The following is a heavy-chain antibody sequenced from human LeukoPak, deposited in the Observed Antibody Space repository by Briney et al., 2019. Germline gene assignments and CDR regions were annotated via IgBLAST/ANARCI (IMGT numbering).Heavy chain of an antibody. CDR3: ASARVTAYVWGSRTVDI. CDR1: GFTFSSDA. V-gene: IGHV3-23*01. Sequence: EGFLRLSCVVSGFTFSSDARSWRRQALGKVLQWVSPISSCSGSTFYADFVVGRFTFSGVNSKNTLYLQMTILKADDSLVYYCASARVTAYVWGSRTVDIWGQGTRVTISS. J-gene: IGHJ3*02. CDR2: ISSCSGST. D-gene: IGHD3-16*01.